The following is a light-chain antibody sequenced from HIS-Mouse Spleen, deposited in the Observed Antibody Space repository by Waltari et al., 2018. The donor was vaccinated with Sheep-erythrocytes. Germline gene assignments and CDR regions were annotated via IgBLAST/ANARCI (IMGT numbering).Light chain of an antibody. CDR2: DVS. CDR1: SRDFGGYNH. J-gene: IGLJ1*01. CDR3: CSYAGSYNHV. V-gene: IGLV2-11*01. Sequence: QSALTQPRSVSGSPGQSVTISCTGTSRDFGGYNHFSWYQQHPGKAPKLMIYDVSKRPSGVPDRFSGSKSGNTASLTISGLQAEDEADYYCCSYAGSYNHVFATGTKVTVL.